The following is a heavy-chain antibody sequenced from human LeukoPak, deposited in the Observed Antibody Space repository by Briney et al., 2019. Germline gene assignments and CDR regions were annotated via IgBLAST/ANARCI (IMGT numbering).Heavy chain of an antibody. CDR1: GFTFSSYE. CDR2: ISSSGSTI. J-gene: IGHJ4*02. V-gene: IGHV3-48*03. CDR3: AKDERFGEFPLGTFDC. D-gene: IGHD3-10*01. Sequence: GGSLRLSCAASGFTFSSYEMYWVRQAPGKGLEWVSYISSSGSTIYYADSVKGRFTISRDNAKNTLYLQMNSLRAEDTAVYYCAKDERFGEFPLGTFDCWGQGTLVTVSS.